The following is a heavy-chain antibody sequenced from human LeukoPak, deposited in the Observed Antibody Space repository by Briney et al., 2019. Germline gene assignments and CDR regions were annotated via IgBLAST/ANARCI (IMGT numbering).Heavy chain of an antibody. CDR2: ISSSGSTI. Sequence: PGGSLRLSCAASGFTFSSYEMNWVRQAPGKGLEWVSYISSSGSTIYYADSVKGRFTISRDNSKNTLYLQMNSLRAEDTAVYYCARSVYSSSCLNYWGRGTLVTVSS. V-gene: IGHV3-48*03. CDR3: ARSVYSSSCLNY. D-gene: IGHD6-6*01. CDR1: GFTFSSYE. J-gene: IGHJ4*02.